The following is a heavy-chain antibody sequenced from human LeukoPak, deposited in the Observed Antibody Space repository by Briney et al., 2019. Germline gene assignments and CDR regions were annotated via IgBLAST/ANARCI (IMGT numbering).Heavy chain of an antibody. CDR1: GFTFSAYA. D-gene: IGHD1-26*01. CDR2: ISGSGGGT. J-gene: IGHJ6*03. Sequence: PGGSLRLSCAASGFTFSAYAMSWVRQAAGKGLEWVSLISGSGGGTYYADSVKGRFTISRDNSKNTLCLQLNSLRDEDTAVYYCAKNRGAGSHYYYHMNVWGKGTTVTVSS. CDR3: AKNRGAGSHYYYHMNV. V-gene: IGHV3-23*01.